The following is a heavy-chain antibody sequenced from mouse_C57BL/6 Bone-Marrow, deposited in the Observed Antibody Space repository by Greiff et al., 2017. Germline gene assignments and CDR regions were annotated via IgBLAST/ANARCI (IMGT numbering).Heavy chain of an antibody. J-gene: IGHJ4*01. CDR3: ARHLITTAYYAMDY. CDR1: GFTFSDYY. D-gene: IGHD1-1*01. V-gene: IGHV5-12*01. CDR2: ISNGGGST. Sequence: EVKLVESGGGLVQPGGSLKLSCAASGFTFSDYYMYWVRQTPEKRLEWVAYISNGGGSTYYPDTVKGRFTISRDNAKNTLYLQMSRLKSEDTAMYYCARHLITTAYYAMDYWGQGTSVTVSS.